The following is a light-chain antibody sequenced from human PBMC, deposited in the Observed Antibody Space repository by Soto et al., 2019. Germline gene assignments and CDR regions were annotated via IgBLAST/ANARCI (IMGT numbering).Light chain of an antibody. CDR3: QQYSSYRT. Sequence: DIQMTQSPSTLSASVVDRVTIAFRASQSISRWLAWYQQKPGKAPKVLIWDASSLQRGVPSRFSGSGSGTEFTLTISSLQPDDFATYYCQQYSSYRTFGQGTKVDIK. CDR1: QSISRW. CDR2: DAS. V-gene: IGKV1-5*01. J-gene: IGKJ1*01.